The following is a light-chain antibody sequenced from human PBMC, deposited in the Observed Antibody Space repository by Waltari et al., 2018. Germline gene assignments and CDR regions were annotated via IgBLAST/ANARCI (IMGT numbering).Light chain of an antibody. Sequence: QSALTQPASVSGSPGQSITISCAGTNSDISYYNFVSWYQQHPGKAPKLMIFDVNRWPSGVSHRFSGSKAGNTASLTISGLQAEDEADYFCASYTSTNTVLFGGGTKVTVL. CDR3: ASYTSTNTVL. J-gene: IGLJ2*01. V-gene: IGLV2-14*03. CDR2: DVN. CDR1: NSDISYYNF.